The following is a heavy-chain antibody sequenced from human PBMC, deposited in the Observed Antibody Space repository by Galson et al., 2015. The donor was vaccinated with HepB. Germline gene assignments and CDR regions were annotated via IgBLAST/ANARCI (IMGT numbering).Heavy chain of an antibody. CDR2: ISSSSSYA. CDR3: ARVGLNYYGSGSGVY. V-gene: IGHV3-11*06. Sequence: SLRLSCAASGFTFSDYYMSWIRQAPGKGLEWVSYISSSSSYANYADSVKGRFTISRDNAKNSLYLQMNSLRAEDTAVYYCARVGLNYYGSGSGVYWGQGTLVTVSS. J-gene: IGHJ4*02. D-gene: IGHD3-10*01. CDR1: GFTFSDYY.